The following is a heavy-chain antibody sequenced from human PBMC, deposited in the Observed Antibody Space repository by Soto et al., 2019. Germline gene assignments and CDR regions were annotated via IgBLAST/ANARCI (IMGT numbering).Heavy chain of an antibody. Sequence: GGSLRLSCAASGFTFSNAWMNWVRQAPGKGLERVGRIKSKTDGGTTDYAAPVKGRFTISRDDSKNTLYLQMNSLKTEDTAVYYCTTLSITIFGVVLMDVWGQGTTVTGSS. CDR1: GFTFSNAW. J-gene: IGHJ6*02. D-gene: IGHD3-3*01. CDR3: TTLSITIFGVVLMDV. CDR2: IKSKTDGGTT. V-gene: IGHV3-15*07.